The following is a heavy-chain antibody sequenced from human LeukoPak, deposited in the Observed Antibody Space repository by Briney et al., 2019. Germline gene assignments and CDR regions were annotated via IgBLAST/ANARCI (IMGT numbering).Heavy chain of an antibody. Sequence: QPGGSPKLSCAASGFIFSASPIHWVRQASGKGLEWVGRIRSKEYSYATACAESLRGRCTVSRDDSENTAYLQMSSLKTEDTAVYYCARRIGDSYFYGMDLWGQGTPVTVSS. J-gene: IGHJ6*02. CDR2: IRSKEYSYAT. CDR3: ARRIGDSYFYGMDL. V-gene: IGHV3-73*01. CDR1: GFIFSASP. D-gene: IGHD3-16*02.